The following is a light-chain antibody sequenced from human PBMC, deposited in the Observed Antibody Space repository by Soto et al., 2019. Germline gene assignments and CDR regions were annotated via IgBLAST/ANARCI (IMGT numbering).Light chain of an antibody. J-gene: IGLJ2*01. CDR3: QSYDSSLSGRYVV. CDR2: GNS. CDR1: SSNIGAGYD. V-gene: IGLV1-40*01. Sequence: QSVLTQPPSVSGAPGQRVTISCTGSSSNIGAGYDVHWYQQLPGTAPKLLIYGNSNRPSGVPDRFSGSKYGTSASLAITGLQAEDEADYYCQSYDSSLSGRYVVFGGGTKVTVL.